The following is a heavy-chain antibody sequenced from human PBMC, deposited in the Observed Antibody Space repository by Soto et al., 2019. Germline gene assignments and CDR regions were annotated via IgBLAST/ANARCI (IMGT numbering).Heavy chain of an antibody. Sequence: PSETLSLTCTVSGGSISSYYWSWIRQPPGKGLEWIGYIYYSGSTNYNPSLKSRVTISVDTSKNQFSLKLSSVTAADTAVYYCARDSLCSGSGSYSDLFDPWGQGTLVIVSA. V-gene: IGHV4-59*01. CDR1: GGSISSYY. D-gene: IGHD3-10*01. CDR3: ARDSLCSGSGSYSDLFDP. J-gene: IGHJ5*02. CDR2: IYYSGST.